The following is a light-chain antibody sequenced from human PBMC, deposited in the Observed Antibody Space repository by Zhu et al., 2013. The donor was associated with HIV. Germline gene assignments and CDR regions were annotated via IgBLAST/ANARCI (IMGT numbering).Light chain of an antibody. J-gene: IGKJ4*01. CDR1: QSISSY. Sequence: IQLTQSPSSLSASVGDRVTITCRASQSISSYLNWYQQKPGKAPKLLIYAASSLQSGVPSRFSGSGSGTDFTLTISSLQPEDFATYYCQQSYSIPLTFAGGTKVEIK. CDR3: QQSYSIPLT. CDR2: AAS. V-gene: IGKV1-39*01.